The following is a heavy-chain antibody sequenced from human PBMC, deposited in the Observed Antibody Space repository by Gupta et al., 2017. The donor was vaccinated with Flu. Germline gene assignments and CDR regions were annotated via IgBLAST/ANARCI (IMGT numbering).Heavy chain of an antibody. Sequence: VGQMPGKGLEWMGIIYPGDSDTRYSPSFQGQVTISADKSISTAYLQWSSLKASDTAMYYCARQGGIAVAGNFLDYGMDVWGQGTTVTVSS. CDR3: ARQGGIAVAGNFLDYGMDV. V-gene: IGHV5-51*01. D-gene: IGHD6-19*01. J-gene: IGHJ6*02. CDR2: IYPGDSDT.